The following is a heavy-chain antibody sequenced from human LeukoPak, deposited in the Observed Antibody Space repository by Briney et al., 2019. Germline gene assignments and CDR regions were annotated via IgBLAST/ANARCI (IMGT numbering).Heavy chain of an antibody. CDR2: LSYDLINE. CDR1: GFTFSSYT. V-gene: IGHV3-30-3*01. D-gene: IGHD1-14*01. J-gene: IGHJ4*02. Sequence: GGSLRLSCAASGFTFSSYTMHWVRQVPGKGLEWMAVLSYDLINEYYTDSVKGRFTISRDNSKNTLYLQMNSLRAEDTAVYYCATPPIEPMSYWGQGTLVTVSS. CDR3: ATPPIEPMSY.